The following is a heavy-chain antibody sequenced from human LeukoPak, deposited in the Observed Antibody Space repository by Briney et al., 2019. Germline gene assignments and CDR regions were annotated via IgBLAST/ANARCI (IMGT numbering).Heavy chain of an antibody. D-gene: IGHD6-13*01. V-gene: IGHV4-59*01. Sequence: SETLSLTCTVSGGSIRSYSWSCIRQPPGKGLEWIGYIYYTGTTNYNPSLKSRVTISVETSKNQFSLKLSSVAAADTAVYYCARDLGQLGAFDYWGQGTLVTVSS. CDR2: IYYTGTT. CDR1: GGSIRSYS. J-gene: IGHJ4*02. CDR3: ARDLGQLGAFDY.